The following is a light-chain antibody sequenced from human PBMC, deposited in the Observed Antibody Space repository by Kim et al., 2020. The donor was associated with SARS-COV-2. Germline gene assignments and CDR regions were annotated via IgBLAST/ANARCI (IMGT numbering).Light chain of an antibody. CDR2: DAS. CDR1: QNVGSK. V-gene: IGKV3-15*01. J-gene: IGKJ2*03. Sequence: VSPGERATLSCKASQNVGSKLAWYQQKPGQVPRLLIYDASTRATVIPARFSGSGSGTEFTLNISSLQSEDFAVYYCHQYNKWPLYSFGQGTKLEI. CDR3: HQYNKWPLYS.